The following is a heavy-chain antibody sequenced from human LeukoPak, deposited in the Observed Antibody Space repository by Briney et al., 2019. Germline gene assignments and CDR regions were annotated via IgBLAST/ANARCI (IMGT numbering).Heavy chain of an antibody. D-gene: IGHD2-15*01. CDR2: IYYSGSI. CDR1: GGSITSGDFY. V-gene: IGHV4-30-4*01. Sequence: SQTLSLTCTVSGGSITSGDFYWSWIRQPPGKGLEWIVYIYYSGSIYYNPSRKSRITMSVYRAMNKFSLKLSSVTAADTAVYYCARDRISWFDLWGQGTLVTVSS. CDR3: ARDRISWFDL. J-gene: IGHJ5*02.